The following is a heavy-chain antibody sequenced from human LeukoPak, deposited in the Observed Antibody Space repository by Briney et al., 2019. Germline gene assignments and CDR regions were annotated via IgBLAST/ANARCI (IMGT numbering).Heavy chain of an antibody. V-gene: IGHV3-30-3*01. CDR1: GFTFSSYA. Sequence: PGRSLRLSCAASGFTFSSYAMHWVRQAPGKGLEWVAVISYDGSNKYYADSVKGRFTISRDNSKNTLYLQMNSLRAEDTAVYYCARGLQLIVVVPAAIQGYWGQGTLVTASS. CDR2: ISYDGSNK. D-gene: IGHD2-2*02. CDR3: ARGLQLIVVVPAAIQGY. J-gene: IGHJ4*02.